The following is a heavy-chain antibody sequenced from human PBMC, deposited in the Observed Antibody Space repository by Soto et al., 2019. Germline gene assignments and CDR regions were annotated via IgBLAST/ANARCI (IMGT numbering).Heavy chain of an antibody. Sequence: EVHLVESGGGLVQPGGSLRLSCAASGFTVSSNYMIWVRQAPGKGLEWVSVIYTGGGTYYADSVKGRFTISRDNSKNTVYLQMNSLRVEDTAVYYCARAELDMPTPLGQGTLVTVSS. J-gene: IGHJ5*02. D-gene: IGHD3-10*01. CDR1: GFTVSSNY. V-gene: IGHV3-66*01. CDR3: ARAELDMPTP. CDR2: IYTGGGT.